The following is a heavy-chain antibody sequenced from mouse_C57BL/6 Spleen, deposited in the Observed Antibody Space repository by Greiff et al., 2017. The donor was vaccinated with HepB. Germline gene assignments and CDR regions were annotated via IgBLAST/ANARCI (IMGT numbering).Heavy chain of an antibody. Sequence: QVQLQQSGAELVRPGASVTLSCKASGYTFTDYEMHWVKQTPVHGLEWIGAIDPETGGTAYNQKFKGKAILTADKSSSTAYMELRSLTSEDSAVYYCTRFDSNHGYFDVWGTGTTVTVSS. V-gene: IGHV1-15*01. CDR1: GYTFTDYE. J-gene: IGHJ1*03. D-gene: IGHD2-5*01. CDR3: TRFDSNHGYFDV. CDR2: IDPETGGT.